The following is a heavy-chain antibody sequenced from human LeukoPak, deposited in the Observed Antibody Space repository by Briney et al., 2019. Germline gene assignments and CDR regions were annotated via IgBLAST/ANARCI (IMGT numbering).Heavy chain of an antibody. Sequence: SETLSLTCTVSGGSISSYYWSWIRQPPGKGLEWIGYIYYSGSTNYNPSLKSRVTISVDTSKNQFSLKLSSVTAADTAVYYCARGQIYDILTGYWGQGTLVTVSS. J-gene: IGHJ4*02. CDR3: ARGQIYDILTGY. CDR2: IYYSGST. V-gene: IGHV4-59*12. CDR1: GGSISSYY. D-gene: IGHD3-9*01.